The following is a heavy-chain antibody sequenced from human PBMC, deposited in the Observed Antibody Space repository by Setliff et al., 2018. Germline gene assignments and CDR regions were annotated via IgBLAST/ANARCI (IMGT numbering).Heavy chain of an antibody. D-gene: IGHD5-18*01. CDR2: LYSAGST. J-gene: IGHJ4*02. V-gene: IGHV3-66*02. CDR1: GFTVSKNY. CDR3: ASDPRGYSYGSRSDY. Sequence: GGSLRLSCAASGFTVSKNYLSWVRQALGKGLEWISSLYSAGSTYYADSVKGRFTISRDNSKNTLDLQMNSLRVEDTAVYYCASDPRGYSYGSRSDYWGQGTLVTVSS.